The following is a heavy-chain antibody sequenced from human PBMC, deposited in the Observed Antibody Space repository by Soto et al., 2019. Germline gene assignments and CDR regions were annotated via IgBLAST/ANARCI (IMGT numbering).Heavy chain of an antibody. J-gene: IGHJ3*02. V-gene: IGHV6-1*01. CDR1: GDSVSSNSAA. D-gene: IGHD2-2*01. Sequence: SQTLSLTCAISGDSVSSNSAAWNWIRQSPSRGLEWLGRTYYRSKWYNDYAVSVKSRITINPDTSMNQFSLQLNSVTPEDTAVYYCARGGYCSSTSCYWSAFDIWGQGTMVTVS. CDR3: ARGGYCSSTSCYWSAFDI. CDR2: TYYRSKWYN.